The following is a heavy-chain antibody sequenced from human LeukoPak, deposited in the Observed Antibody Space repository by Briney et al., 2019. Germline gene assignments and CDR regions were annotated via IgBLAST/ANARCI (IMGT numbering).Heavy chain of an antibody. CDR1: GGSISGRTYN. V-gene: IGHV4-39*01. CDR3: ARPHYGTDNFCYFDY. J-gene: IGHJ4*02. CDR2: IYSSGST. D-gene: IGHD4-17*01. Sequence: PSETLSLTCTVSGGSISGRTYNWGWIRQPPGKGLEWIGSIYSSGSTHYDPSLKSRVTISVDTSKNQISLKLSSVTAADTAVYYCARPHYGTDNFCYFDYWGQGTLVTVSS.